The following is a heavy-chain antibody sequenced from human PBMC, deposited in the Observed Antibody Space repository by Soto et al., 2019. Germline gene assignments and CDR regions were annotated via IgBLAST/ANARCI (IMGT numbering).Heavy chain of an antibody. CDR2: IYYSGST. J-gene: IGHJ3*02. D-gene: IGHD5-18*01. CDR1: GGSISSGGYY. Sequence: SETLSLTCTVSGGSISSGGYYWSWIRQHPGKGLEWIGYIYYSGSTYYNPSLQSRVTISVDTSKNQFSLKLSSVTAADTAVYYCARDRQYSYGYEGAFDIWGQGTMVTVSS. V-gene: IGHV4-31*03. CDR3: ARDRQYSYGYEGAFDI.